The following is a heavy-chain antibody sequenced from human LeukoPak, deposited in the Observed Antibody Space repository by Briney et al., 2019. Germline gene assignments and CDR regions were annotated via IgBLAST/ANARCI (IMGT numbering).Heavy chain of an antibody. V-gene: IGHV3-15*01. CDR2: IKSKTDGGTT. D-gene: IGHD3-10*01. J-gene: IGHJ3*02. CDR1: GFTFGNAW. Sequence: GGSLRLSCAASGFTFGNAWMTWVRQAPGKGLEWVGRIKSKTDGGTTDYAAPAKGRFTISRDDSQNTLYLQMNSLKTEDTAVYYCTTDLGITMVRGVIGDAFDIWGQGTMVTVSS. CDR3: TTDLGITMVRGVIGDAFDI.